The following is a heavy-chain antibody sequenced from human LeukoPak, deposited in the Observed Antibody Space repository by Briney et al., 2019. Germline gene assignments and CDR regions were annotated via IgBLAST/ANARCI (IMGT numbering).Heavy chain of an antibody. CDR1: GFTFSSYS. D-gene: IGHD5-12*01. V-gene: IGHV3-48*01. CDR2: ISSSSSTI. Sequence: GGSLRLSCAASGFTFSSYSMNWVRQAPGKGLEWVSYISSSSSTIYYADSVKGRFTISRDNAKNSLYLQMNSLRAEDTAVYYCASGAEGYVFDPWGQGTLVTVSS. J-gene: IGHJ5*02. CDR3: ASGAEGYVFDP.